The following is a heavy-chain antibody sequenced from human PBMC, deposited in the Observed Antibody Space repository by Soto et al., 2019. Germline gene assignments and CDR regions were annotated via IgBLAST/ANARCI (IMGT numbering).Heavy chain of an antibody. Sequence: GGSLRLTCAVSGFTFSSYEMNWVRQAPGPGLEWGSYIGTSGKSIYYADSVRGRFTISRDNAKNSLYLQMNSLRAEDTAVYFCARDPAIYSGKFDYGFDVWGRGTTVTVSS. CDR1: GFTFSSYE. D-gene: IGHD4-4*01. J-gene: IGHJ6*02. CDR2: IGTSGKSI. V-gene: IGHV3-48*03. CDR3: ARDPAIYSGKFDYGFDV.